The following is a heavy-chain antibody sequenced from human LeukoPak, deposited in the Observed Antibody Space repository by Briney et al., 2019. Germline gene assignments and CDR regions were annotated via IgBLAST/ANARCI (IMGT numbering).Heavy chain of an antibody. CDR3: SRGLYYYGTLDY. V-gene: IGHV3-11*01. J-gene: IGHJ4*02. CDR1: GFTFSDYY. D-gene: IGHD3-10*01. Sequence: PGGSLRLSCAASGFTFSDYYTSWIRQAPGKGLERVSYISSSGSTIYYADSVKGRFTISRDNAKNSLYLQMNSLRAEDTGVYYCSRGLYYYGTLDYWGQGTLVTVSS. CDR2: ISSSGSTI.